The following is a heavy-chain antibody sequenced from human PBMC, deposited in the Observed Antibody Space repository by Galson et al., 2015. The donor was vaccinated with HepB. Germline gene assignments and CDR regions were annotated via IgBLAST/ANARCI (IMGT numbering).Heavy chain of an antibody. CDR3: ARARDGYSDDAFDI. Sequence: SLRLSCAASGFTFSSYGMHWVRQAPGKGLEWVAVIWYDGSNKYYADSVKGRFTISRDNSKNTLYLQMNSLRAEDTAVYYCARARDGYSDDAFDIWGQGTMVTVSS. CDR1: GFTFSSYG. J-gene: IGHJ3*02. CDR2: IWYDGSNK. V-gene: IGHV3-33*08. D-gene: IGHD5-24*01.